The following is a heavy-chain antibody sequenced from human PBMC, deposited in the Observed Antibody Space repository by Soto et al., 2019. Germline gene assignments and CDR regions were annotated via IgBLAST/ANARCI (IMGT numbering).Heavy chain of an antibody. Sequence: GGSLRLSCTASGFTFGDYAMSWVRQAPGKGLEWVGFIRSKAYGGTTEYAASVKGRFTISRDDSKSIAYLQMNSLKTEDTAVYYCTRDPFGGSGFFDYWGQGTLVTVSS. J-gene: IGHJ4*02. CDR1: GFTFGDYA. V-gene: IGHV3-49*04. D-gene: IGHD3-22*01. CDR3: TRDPFGGSGFFDY. CDR2: IRSKAYGGTT.